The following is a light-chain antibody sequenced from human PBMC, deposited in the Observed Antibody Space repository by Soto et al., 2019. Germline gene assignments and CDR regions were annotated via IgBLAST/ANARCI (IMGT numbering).Light chain of an antibody. V-gene: IGKV3-15*01. CDR1: QSVGTT. Sequence: EIFMTQSPATLSVSPGEKVILSCRASQSVGTTLAWYQQKPGQAPSLLIRGASTRATGVPARFSGSGSGTEFTLTISSLQSGDFAIYYCQQYSASPTFGGGTTLEIK. J-gene: IGKJ4*02. CDR2: GAS. CDR3: QQYSASPT.